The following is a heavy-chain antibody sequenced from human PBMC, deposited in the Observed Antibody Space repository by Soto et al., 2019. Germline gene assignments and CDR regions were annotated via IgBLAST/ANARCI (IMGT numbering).Heavy chain of an antibody. V-gene: IGHV1-24*01. CDR1: GYTLTELS. D-gene: IGHD2-21*01. CDR3: ATAERLLHTESEGLRY. CDR2: FDPEDGET. J-gene: IGHJ4*02. Sequence: ASVKVSCKVSGYTLTELSMHWVRQAPGKGLEWMGGFDPEDGETIYAQKFQGRVTMTEDTSTDTAYMELSSLRSEDTAVYYCATAERLLHTESEGLRYWGQGTLVTVSS.